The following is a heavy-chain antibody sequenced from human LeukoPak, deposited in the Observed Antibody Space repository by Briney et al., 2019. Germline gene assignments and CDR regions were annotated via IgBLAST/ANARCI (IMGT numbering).Heavy chain of an antibody. CDR1: GFTFSMYS. Sequence: QPGGSLRLSCVASGFTFSMYSMHWVRQAPGKGLEWLAIISDDGNFKYYGDSVKGRFTVSRDNNKNTLYLQMNSLRPEDSAVFYCARDRMSSGWYPSLDYWGQGTLVTVSS. CDR2: ISDDGNFK. CDR3: ARDRMSSGWYPSLDY. V-gene: IGHV3-30*04. D-gene: IGHD6-19*01. J-gene: IGHJ4*02.